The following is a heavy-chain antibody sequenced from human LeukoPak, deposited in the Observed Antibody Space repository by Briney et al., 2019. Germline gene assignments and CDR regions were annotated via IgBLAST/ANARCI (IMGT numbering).Heavy chain of an antibody. J-gene: IGHJ3*01. Sequence: ASVKVSCKTSGYSVSDYYMHWVRQAPGQGLEWMGWINPNTGGTKYAQEFQGRVTMTGDTSLSIVQMELRSLTADDTAMYYCATPVPGYGALDVWGQGTMVTVSS. V-gene: IGHV1-2*02. D-gene: IGHD3-9*01. CDR1: GYSVSDYY. CDR2: INPNTGGT. CDR3: ATPVPGYGALDV.